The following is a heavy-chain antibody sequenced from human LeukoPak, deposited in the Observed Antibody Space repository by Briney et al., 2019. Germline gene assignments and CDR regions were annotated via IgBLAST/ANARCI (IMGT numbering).Heavy chain of an antibody. V-gene: IGHV3-20*04. CDR3: ATNSFWSGYY. Sequence: GGSLRLSCAASGFTFDDYDMSWVRQAPGKGLEWVSGINWNGDSTAYADSVKGRFTISRDNAKSSLYLQMNSLRAEDTAVYYCATNSFWSGYYWGQGTLVSASS. D-gene: IGHD3-3*01. CDR2: INWNGDST. J-gene: IGHJ4*02. CDR1: GFTFDDYD.